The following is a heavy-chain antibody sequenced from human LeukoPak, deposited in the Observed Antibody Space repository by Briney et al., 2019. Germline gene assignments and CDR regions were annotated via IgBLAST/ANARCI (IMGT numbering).Heavy chain of an antibody. CDR3: ARVHTSSGGYYFDY. V-gene: IGHV4-39*07. CDR2: IYYSGST. Sequence: SETLSLTCTVSGGSISSSSYYWGWIRQPPGKGLEWIGSIYYSGSTYYNPSLKSRVTISVDTSKNQFSLKLSSVTAADTAVYYCARVHTSSGGYYFDYWGQGTLVTVSS. J-gene: IGHJ4*02. CDR1: GGSISSSSYY. D-gene: IGHD3-10*01.